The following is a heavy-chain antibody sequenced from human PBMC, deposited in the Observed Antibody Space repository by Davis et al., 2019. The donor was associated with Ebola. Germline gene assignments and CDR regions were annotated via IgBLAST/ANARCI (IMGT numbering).Heavy chain of an antibody. CDR1: GGSISSGGYS. CDR3: ARAGYDSSGYYSDY. J-gene: IGHJ4*02. Sequence: SETLSLTCAVSGGSISSGGYSWSWIRQPPGKGLEWIGYIYHSGSTYYNPSLKSRVTISVDRSKNQFSLKLSSVTAADTAVYYCARAGYDSSGYYSDYWGQGTLVTVSS. CDR2: IYHSGST. D-gene: IGHD3-22*01. V-gene: IGHV4-30-2*01.